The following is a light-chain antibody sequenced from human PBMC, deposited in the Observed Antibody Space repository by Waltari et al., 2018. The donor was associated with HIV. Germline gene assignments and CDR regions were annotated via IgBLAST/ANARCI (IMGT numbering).Light chain of an antibody. CDR2: NND. CDR3: AAWDDRMNGVL. Sequence: QSVITQAPSASGTPGQRVIISCSGSTSNIGSNTVHWFQQLPGTAPKLLIYNNDHRPSGVPDRFSGSQSGTSASLAISGLQSEDEADYYCAAWDDRMNGVLFGGGTKVTVL. CDR1: TSNIGSNT. J-gene: IGLJ2*01. V-gene: IGLV1-44*01.